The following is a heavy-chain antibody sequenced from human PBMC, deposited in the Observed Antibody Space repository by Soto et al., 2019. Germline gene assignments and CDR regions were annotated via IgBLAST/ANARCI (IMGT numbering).Heavy chain of an antibody. Sequence: GGSLRLSCAASGFTFSDYYMSWIRQAPGKGLEWVSYISSSSSYTNYADSVKGRFTISRDNAKNSLYLQMNSLRAEDTAVYYCARKGRTSGSYYPIDYWGQGTLVTVSS. CDR2: ISSSSSYT. V-gene: IGHV3-11*03. D-gene: IGHD3-10*01. CDR3: ARKGRTSGSYYPIDY. CDR1: GFTFSDYY. J-gene: IGHJ4*02.